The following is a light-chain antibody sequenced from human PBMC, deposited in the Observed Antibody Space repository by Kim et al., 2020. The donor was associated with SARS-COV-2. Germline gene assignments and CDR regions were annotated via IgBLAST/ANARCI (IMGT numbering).Light chain of an antibody. V-gene: IGKV3-11*01. CDR1: QSVSNY. J-gene: IGKJ4*01. CDR3: QKRST. CDR2: DAS. Sequence: ELVLTQSPATLSLSPGEGATLSCRASQSVSNYLAWYQQKPGQAPRLLIYDASNRATGIPARFSGSASGTHFTLTISSLEPEDFAVYYCQKRSTFGGGTKVDIK.